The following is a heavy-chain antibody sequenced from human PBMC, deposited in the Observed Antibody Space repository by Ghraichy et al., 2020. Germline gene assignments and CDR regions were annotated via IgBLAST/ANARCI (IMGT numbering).Heavy chain of an antibody. D-gene: IGHD4-11*01. CDR3: ATTADYLSFDY. J-gene: IGHJ4*02. V-gene: IGHV3-21*01. CDR1: GFTFSSYS. CDR2: ISSRSDYI. Sequence: GGSLRLSCAASGFTFSSYSMNWVRQAPGKGLEWVSSISSRSDYIYYADSLKGRFTVSRDNADNSLFLQMNSLRAEDTAVYYCATTADYLSFDYWGQGTLVIVSS.